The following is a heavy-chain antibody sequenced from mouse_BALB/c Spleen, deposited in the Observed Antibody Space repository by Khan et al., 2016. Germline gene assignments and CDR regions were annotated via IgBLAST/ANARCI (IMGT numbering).Heavy chain of an antibody. Sequence: EVQLQESGPSLAKPSQTLSLTCSVTGDSITSGYWNWIRKFPGNRLEYMGYISYSGNTYYNPFLKSRISITRDTSKNQHYLQLISVTTEDTATYYGARSNRNHAWFAYWGQGTLVTVSA. V-gene: IGHV3-8*02. CDR2: ISYSGNT. D-gene: IGHD2-14*01. J-gene: IGHJ3*01. CDR1: GDSITSGY. CDR3: ARSNRNHAWFAY.